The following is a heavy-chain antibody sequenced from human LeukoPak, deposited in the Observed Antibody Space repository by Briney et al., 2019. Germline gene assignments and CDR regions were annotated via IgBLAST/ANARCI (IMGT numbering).Heavy chain of an antibody. CDR2: ISAYNGNT. CDR1: GYTFTSYG. J-gene: IGHJ4*02. Sequence: ASVKVSCKASGYTFTSYGISWVRQAPGQGLEWMGWISAYNGNTNYAQKLQDRVTTTTDTSTSTAYMELRSLRSDDTAVYYCARAGRGYYDFWSGYYRFDYWGPGTLVTVSS. V-gene: IGHV1-18*01. D-gene: IGHD3-3*01. CDR3: ARAGRGYYDFWSGYYRFDY.